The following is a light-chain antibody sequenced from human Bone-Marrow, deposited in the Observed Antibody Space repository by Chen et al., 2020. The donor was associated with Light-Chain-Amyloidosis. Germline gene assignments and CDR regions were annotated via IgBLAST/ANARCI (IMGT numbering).Light chain of an antibody. Sequence: SYVLTQPSSVSVAPGQTATIARGGNNIGSTSVHRYQQTPGQAPLLVVYDDSDRPSGIPERLSGSNSGNTATLTISRVEAGDEADYYCQVWVRSSDRPVFGGGTKLTGL. CDR1: NIGSTS. V-gene: IGLV3-21*02. CDR2: DDS. J-gene: IGLJ3*02. CDR3: QVWVRSSDRPV.